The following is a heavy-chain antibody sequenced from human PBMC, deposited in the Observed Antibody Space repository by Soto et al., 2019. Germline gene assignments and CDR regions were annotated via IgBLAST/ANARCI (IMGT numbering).Heavy chain of an antibody. CDR1: GFTVSSTY. V-gene: IGHV3-53*01. CDR2: IYSGGST. Sequence: EVQVVESGGGLIQPGGSLRLSCAASGFTVSSTYMSWVRQAPGKGLEWVSIIYSGGSTFYADSVKGRFTISRYNSKNTLYLQINSLRAEDTAVYYCARGVPITPGTFDYRGQGTLVTVSS. CDR3: ARGVPITPGTFDY. D-gene: IGHD5-12*01. J-gene: IGHJ4*02.